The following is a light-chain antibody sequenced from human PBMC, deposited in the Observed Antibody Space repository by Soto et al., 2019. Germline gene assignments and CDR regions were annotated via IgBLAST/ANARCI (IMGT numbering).Light chain of an antibody. V-gene: IGLV2-23*01. CDR1: SSDVGSYNL. J-gene: IGLJ1*01. CDR3: CSYAGSDTPYV. CDR2: ESN. Sequence: QSALTQPASVSGSPGQSITISCTGTSSDVGSYNLVSWYQQHPGKAPKLMIFESNKRPSGVSNRFSGSKSGNAASLTISGLQDEDEADYYCCSYAGSDTPYVLGTGNKATVL.